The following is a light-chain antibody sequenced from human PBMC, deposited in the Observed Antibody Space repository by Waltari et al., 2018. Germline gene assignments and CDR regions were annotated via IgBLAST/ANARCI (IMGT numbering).Light chain of an antibody. CDR2: DAS. V-gene: IGKV3-11*01. Sequence: EIVLTQSPATLSLSPGERATLSCRACQSVSSYLAWYQQKPGQAPRLPIYDASNRATGIPARFSGSGSGTDFTLTISSLEPEDFAVYYCQQRSNWPPWTFGQGTKVEIK. J-gene: IGKJ1*01. CDR3: QQRSNWPPWT. CDR1: QSVSSY.